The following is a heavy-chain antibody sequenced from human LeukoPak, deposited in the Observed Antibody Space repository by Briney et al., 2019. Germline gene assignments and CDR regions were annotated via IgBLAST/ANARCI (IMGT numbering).Heavy chain of an antibody. D-gene: IGHD4-11*01. V-gene: IGHV3-43*02. Sequence: PGGSLRLSCAASGFTFRDFSMHWVRQVAGKGLEWVSLISGDGGVTHYGDSVRGRFTISRDNSKNSLYLQMSSLRVEDTALYYCAKGNNSISYNFDYWGQGTLVTVSS. CDR3: AKGNNSISYNFDY. CDR2: ISGDGGVT. J-gene: IGHJ4*02. CDR1: GFTFRDFS.